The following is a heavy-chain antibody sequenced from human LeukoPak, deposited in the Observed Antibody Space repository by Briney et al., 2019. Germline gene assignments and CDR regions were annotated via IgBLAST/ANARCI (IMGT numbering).Heavy chain of an antibody. J-gene: IGHJ5*02. CDR3: ARDSALRYFDWLLRGNWFDP. Sequence: SETLSLTCTVSGSSISSGYYWSWIRQPAGKGLEWIGRIYTSGSTNYNPSLKSRVTMSVDTSKNQFSLKLSSVTAADTAVYYCARDSALRYFDWLLRGNWFDPWGQGTLVTVSS. V-gene: IGHV4-4*07. D-gene: IGHD3-9*01. CDR2: IYTSGST. CDR1: GSSISSGYY.